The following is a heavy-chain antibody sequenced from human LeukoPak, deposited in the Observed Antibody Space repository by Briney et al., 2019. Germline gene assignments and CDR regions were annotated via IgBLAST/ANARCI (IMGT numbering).Heavy chain of an antibody. CDR3: ARDWYNSLNYFDY. Sequence: GGSLRLSCAASRFIISDYYMTWIRQAPGKGLEWVSAISATASNTYYADSVKGRFTISRDNSNSTLYLQMNSLRVDDTAVYYCARDWYNSLNYFDYWGQGSLVTVSS. CDR2: ISATASNT. J-gene: IGHJ4*02. CDR1: RFIISDYY. V-gene: IGHV3-23*01. D-gene: IGHD1-1*01.